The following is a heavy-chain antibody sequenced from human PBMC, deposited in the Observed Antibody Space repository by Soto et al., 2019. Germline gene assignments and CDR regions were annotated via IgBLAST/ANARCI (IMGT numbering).Heavy chain of an antibody. CDR2: SKPNGDTT. V-gene: IGHV3-20*04. CDR3: AKTTVTTDAFDI. Sequence: PGGSLRLSCTGSGFTFGDYPMSWFRQAPGKGLEWVGFISSKPNGDTTGNAESVKGRFTISRDNAKNSLYLQMNSLRAEDTALYYCAKTTVTTDAFDIWGQGTMVTVSS. D-gene: IGHD4-17*01. CDR1: GFTFGDYP. J-gene: IGHJ3*02.